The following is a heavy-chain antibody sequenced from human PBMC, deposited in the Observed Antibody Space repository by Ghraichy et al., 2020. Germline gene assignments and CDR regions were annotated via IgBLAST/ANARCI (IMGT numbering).Heavy chain of an antibody. CDR2: IYYSGNT. J-gene: IGHJ5*02. Sequence: SETLSLTCTVSGGSIGSGGYHWNWIRQHPGKGLEWIAYIYYSGNTYYNPSLRGRAAISLDTSKNQFSLKVRSVTAADTAVYYCARGAADMVTATYNWFDPWRQGTLVTVSS. D-gene: IGHD2-21*02. CDR1: GGSIGSGGYH. V-gene: IGHV4-31*03. CDR3: ARGAADMVTATYNWFDP.